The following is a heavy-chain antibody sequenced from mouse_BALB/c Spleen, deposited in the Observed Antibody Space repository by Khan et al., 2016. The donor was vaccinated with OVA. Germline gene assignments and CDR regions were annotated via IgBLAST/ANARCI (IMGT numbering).Heavy chain of an antibody. CDR1: GYTFTSYS. Sequence: QVQLQQPGAELARPGASVKMSCKASGYTFTSYSMHWIKQRPGQGLEWIGNINPSNGHTNHNQKFRDKATLTADKSSSTAYMQLSSLTSEDSAVYYCASVFHYHGSRGALDYWGQGTSVTFSS. CDR3: ASVFHYHGSRGALDY. V-gene: IGHV1-4*01. CDR2: INPSNGHT. D-gene: IGHD1-1*01. J-gene: IGHJ4*01.